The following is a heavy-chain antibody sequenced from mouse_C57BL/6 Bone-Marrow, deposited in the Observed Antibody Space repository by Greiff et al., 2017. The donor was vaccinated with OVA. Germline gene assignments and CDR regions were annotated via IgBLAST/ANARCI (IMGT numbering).Heavy chain of an antibody. CDR2: ISGGGGNT. V-gene: IGHV5-9*01. D-gene: IGHD2-4*01. Sequence: EVKVVESGGGLVKPGGSLKLSCAASGFTFSSYTMSWVRQTPEKRLEWVATISGGGGNTYYPDSVKGRFTISRDNAKNTLYLQMSSLRSEDTALYYCARLIYYDFSCDYWCQGPTLTVSS. CDR1: GFTFSSYT. J-gene: IGHJ2*01. CDR3: ARLIYYDFSCDY.